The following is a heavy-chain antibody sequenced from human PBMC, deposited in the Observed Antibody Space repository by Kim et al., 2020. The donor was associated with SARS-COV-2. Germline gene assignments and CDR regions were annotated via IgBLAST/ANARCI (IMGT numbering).Heavy chain of an antibody. V-gene: IGHV4-30-4*01. J-gene: IGHJ4*02. Sequence: SETLSLTCTVSGGSISSGTYLWTWIRQPPGKGLEWIGNIYYSVGSTYYNPSLKNRVTISVDTSRIQFSLKLSSVTAADTAVYYCARGAFFDFWGQGTLVTVSS. CDR3: ARGAFFDF. CDR2: IYYSVGST. CDR1: GGSISSGTYL.